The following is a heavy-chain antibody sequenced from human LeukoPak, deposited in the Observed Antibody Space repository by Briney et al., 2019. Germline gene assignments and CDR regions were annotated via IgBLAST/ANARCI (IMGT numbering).Heavy chain of an antibody. CDR2: ISGSGGST. Sequence: GGSLRLSCAASGFTFSSYAMSWVRQAPGKGLEWVSAISGSGGSTYYADSVKGRFTISRDNSKNTLYLQMNSLTAEDTAVYYCAKDQDSSGWYEVAFDIWGQGTMVTVSS. CDR3: AKDQDSSGWYEVAFDI. V-gene: IGHV3-23*01. CDR1: GFTFSSYA. J-gene: IGHJ3*02. D-gene: IGHD6-19*01.